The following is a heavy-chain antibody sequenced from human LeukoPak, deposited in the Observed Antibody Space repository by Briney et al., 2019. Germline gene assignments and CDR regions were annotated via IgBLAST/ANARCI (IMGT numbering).Heavy chain of an antibody. CDR3: ARDPQESRSWNWFFDL. CDR1: GFTFGDYH. V-gene: IGHV3-11*01. CDR2: TSTSGETI. Sequence: PGGSLRLSCAASGFTFGDYHMSWIRLAPGKGLEWVSYTSTSGETIYHADSVKGRFVISRDNATSSLFLQMDSLTVEDTAVYYCARDPQESRSWNWFFDLWGRGTLVAVSS. J-gene: IGHJ2*01. D-gene: IGHD6-13*01.